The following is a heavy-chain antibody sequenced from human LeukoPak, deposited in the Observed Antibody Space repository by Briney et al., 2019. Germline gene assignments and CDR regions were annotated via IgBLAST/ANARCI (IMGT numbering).Heavy chain of an antibody. CDR1: LYRLTHYF. CDR3: ARADRLHGGPYLIGP. Sequence: APLRVSPTTPLYRLTHYFMHSVRETPGHRRECMGWINPNSGSTSSAQRFQGRSTMTRDTFITTVYMEVSWLTSDDPGMYYCARADRLHGGPYLIGPWGQGTLVTASS. V-gene: IGHV1-2*02. D-gene: IGHD3-16*01. J-gene: IGHJ5*02. CDR2: INPNSGST.